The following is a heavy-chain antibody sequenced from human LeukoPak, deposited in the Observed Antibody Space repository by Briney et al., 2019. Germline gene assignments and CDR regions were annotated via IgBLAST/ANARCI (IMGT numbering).Heavy chain of an antibody. J-gene: IGHJ4*02. Sequence: ASVKVSCKASGYTFTGYYMHWVRQAPGQGLEWMGWINPNSGDTNYAQKFQGRVTMTRDTSISTAYMELSRLRSDDTAVYYCAREVRNGNDFDYWGQGTLVTVSS. CDR1: GYTFTGYY. D-gene: IGHD2-8*01. CDR3: AREVRNGNDFDY. V-gene: IGHV1-2*02. CDR2: INPNSGDT.